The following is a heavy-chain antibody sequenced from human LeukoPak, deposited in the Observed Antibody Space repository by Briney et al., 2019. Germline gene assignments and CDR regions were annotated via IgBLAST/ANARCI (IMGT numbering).Heavy chain of an antibody. CDR3: ARDPPSSGWSYYFDY. V-gene: IGHV2-70*04. CDR2: IDWDDDK. CDR1: GFSLSTREMR. Sequence: SGPTLVNPAQTLTLTCTFSGFSLSTREMRVSWIRQPPGKALEWLSRIDWDDDKFYSTFLKTRLTISKDTSKSQVVLTMTNMDPVDTATYYCARDPPSSGWSYYFDYWGQGTLVTVSS. J-gene: IGHJ4*02. D-gene: IGHD6-19*01.